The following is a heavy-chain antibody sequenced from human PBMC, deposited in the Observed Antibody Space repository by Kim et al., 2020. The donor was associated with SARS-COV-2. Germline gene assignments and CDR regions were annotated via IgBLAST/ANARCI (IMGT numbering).Heavy chain of an antibody. D-gene: IGHD1-26*01. CDR3: ARDVRSGSLYNGYYYYGMDV. J-gene: IGHJ6*02. Sequence: GGSLRLSCAASGFTFSSYSMNWVRQAPGKGLEWVSSISSSSSYIYYADSVKGRFTISRDNAKNSLYLQMNSLRAEDTAVYYCARDVRSGSLYNGYYYYGMDVWGQGTTVTVSS. CDR2: ISSSSSYI. V-gene: IGHV3-21*01. CDR1: GFTFSSYS.